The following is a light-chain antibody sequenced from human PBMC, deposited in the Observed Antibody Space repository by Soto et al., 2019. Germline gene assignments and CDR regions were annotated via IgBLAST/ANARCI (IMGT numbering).Light chain of an antibody. CDR3: SSYTTSNTWL. J-gene: IGLJ3*02. CDR2: EVS. CDR1: TSDVGGFDS. V-gene: IGLV2-14*01. Sequence: QSALTQPASVSGSPGQSITISCTATTSDVGGFDSVSWYQQHPGTAPRVIIYEVSNRPSGVSYRFSGSKSANTASLTISGLQADDDANYYCSSYTTSNTWLFGGGTKVTVL.